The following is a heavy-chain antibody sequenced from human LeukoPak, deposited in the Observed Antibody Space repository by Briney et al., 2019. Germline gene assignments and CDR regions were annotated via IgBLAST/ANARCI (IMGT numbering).Heavy chain of an antibody. CDR3: PRAVGIAVPYNWFDP. CDR1: ADSVSSNSAA. V-gene: IGHV6-1*01. D-gene: IGHD6-19*01. Sequence: SHTRSLTCAISADSVSSNSAAWNWIRQSPSRGLEWLGRTYYRSKWYNDYAVSVKSRITINPDTSKNQFSLQLNSVTPEDTAVYYCPRAVGIAVPYNWFDPWGQGTLVTVSS. CDR2: TYYRSKWYN. J-gene: IGHJ5*02.